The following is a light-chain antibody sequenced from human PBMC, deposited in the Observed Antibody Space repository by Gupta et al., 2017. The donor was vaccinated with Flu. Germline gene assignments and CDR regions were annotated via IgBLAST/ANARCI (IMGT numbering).Light chain of an antibody. J-gene: IGLJ3*02. CDR3: GTYDNSLGYSRV. CDR1: SSNIGPNL. Sequence: QPVLTHSLSVSAAPGLTVTISCSGSSSNIGPNLVSWYQQVPGTAPKLLIYDNDKRSSGIPDRFSGSKSGTSATLGITGLQTGDEADYYCGTYDNSLGYSRVFGGGTNVIVL. V-gene: IGLV1-51*01. CDR2: DND.